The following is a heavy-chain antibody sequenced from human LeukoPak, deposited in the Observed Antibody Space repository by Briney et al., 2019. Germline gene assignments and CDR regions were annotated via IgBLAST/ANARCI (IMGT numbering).Heavy chain of an antibody. V-gene: IGHV3-74*01. CDR2: INTDGSST. CDR1: GFTFSSYW. D-gene: IGHD3-3*01. CDR3: AKYRGFLEWSLDY. Sequence: PGGSLRLSCAASGFTFSSYWMHWVRQAPGKGLVWVSRINTDGSSTSYADSVKGRFTISRDNSKNTLYLQMNSLRAEDTAVYYCAKYRGFLEWSLDYWGQGTLVTVSS. J-gene: IGHJ4*02.